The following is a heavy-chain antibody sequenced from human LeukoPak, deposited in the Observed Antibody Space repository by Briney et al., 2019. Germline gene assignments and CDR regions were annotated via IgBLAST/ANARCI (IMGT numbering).Heavy chain of an antibody. Sequence: SETLSLTCTVSGDSISTSSYYWGWIRQPPGKGLEWIGSIYHSGSTYYNPSLKSRVTISVDTSKNQFSLKLSSVTAADTAVYYCARDDGEYSYGYDYWGQGTLVTVSS. CDR2: IYHSGST. J-gene: IGHJ4*02. CDR3: ARDDGEYSYGYDY. CDR1: GDSISTSSYY. V-gene: IGHV4-39*07. D-gene: IGHD5-18*01.